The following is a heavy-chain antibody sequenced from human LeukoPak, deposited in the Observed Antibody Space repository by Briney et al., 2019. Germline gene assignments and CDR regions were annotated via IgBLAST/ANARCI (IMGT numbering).Heavy chain of an antibody. CDR1: GFTFNTYG. Sequence: GGSLRLSCAASGFTFNTYGMHWVRQAPGKGLEWVAVISFDGNNEYYADSVKGRFTISRDNSKNTLYLQMNSLRAEDTAVYYCARRDGDNDRGFDYWGQGTLVTVSS. CDR2: ISFDGNNE. CDR3: ARRDGDNDRGFDY. D-gene: IGHD4-23*01. V-gene: IGHV3-30*03. J-gene: IGHJ4*02.